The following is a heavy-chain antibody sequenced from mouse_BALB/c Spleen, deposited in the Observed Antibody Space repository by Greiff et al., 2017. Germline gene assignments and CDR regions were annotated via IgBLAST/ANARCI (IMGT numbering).Heavy chain of an antibody. CDR2: IDPENGNT. CDR3: ARSTGSSSAWFAD. CDR1: GFNIKDYY. J-gene: IGHJ3*01. V-gene: IGHV14-1*02. D-gene: IGHD1-1*01. Sequence: VQLQQSGAELVRPGALVKLSCKASGFNIKDYYMHWVKQRPEQGLEWIGWIDPENGNTIYDPKFQGKASITADTSSNTAYLQLSSLTSEDTAVYYCARSTGSSSAWFADWGQGTLVTVAA.